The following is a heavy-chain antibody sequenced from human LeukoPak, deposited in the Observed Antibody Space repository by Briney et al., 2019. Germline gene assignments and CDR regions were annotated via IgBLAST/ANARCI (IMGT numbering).Heavy chain of an antibody. CDR3: ARAGANRYYYYALDV. D-gene: IGHD1/OR15-1a*01. CDR2: IGSSSTI. J-gene: IGHJ6*02. V-gene: IGHV3-69-1*01. CDR1: GFPFSNYE. Sequence: GGSLRLSCAASGFPFSNYEMTWVRQAPGRGLEWVSYIGSSSTIYYADSAKGRFTISRDNVNNLLYLQMNSLRAEDTAVYYCARAGANRYYYYALDVWGQGTTVIVSS.